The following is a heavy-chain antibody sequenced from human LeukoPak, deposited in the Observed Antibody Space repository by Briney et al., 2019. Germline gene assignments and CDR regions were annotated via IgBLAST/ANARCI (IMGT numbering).Heavy chain of an antibody. V-gene: IGHV4-4*07. Sequence: SETLSLTYSVASGSISSYYWSWIREPAGKGLEWIGRIYTSGSTTYNPSLKSRVTMSVDTSKNQFSLKLSPVTAVDTAVYYCASGTFPPYYYDRSGPHYFDYWGQGTLVTVSS. CDR3: ASGTFPPYYYDRSGPHYFDY. CDR1: SGSISSYY. D-gene: IGHD3-22*01. J-gene: IGHJ4*02. CDR2: IYTSGST.